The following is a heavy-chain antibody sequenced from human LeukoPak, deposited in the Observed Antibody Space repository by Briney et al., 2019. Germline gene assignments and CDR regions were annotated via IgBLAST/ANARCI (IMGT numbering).Heavy chain of an antibody. CDR2: IYTSGST. CDR3: ARHGIAAAGDFFDY. Sequence: SQTLSLTCTVSGGSISSGSYYWSWIRQPAGKGLEWIGRIYTSGSTNYNPSLKSRVTISVDTSKNQFSLKLSSVTAADTAVYYCARHGIAAAGDFFDYWGQGTLVTVSS. J-gene: IGHJ4*02. V-gene: IGHV4-61*02. D-gene: IGHD6-13*01. CDR1: GGSISSGSYY.